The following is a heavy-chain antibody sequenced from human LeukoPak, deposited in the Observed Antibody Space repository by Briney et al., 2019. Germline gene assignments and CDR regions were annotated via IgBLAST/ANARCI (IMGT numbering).Heavy chain of an antibody. V-gene: IGHV4-59*08. Sequence: SETLSLTCTVSGGSISSYYWSWIRRPSGKGLEWIGYIYHSGSTNYNPSLKSRVTISVDTSKNQFSLKLSSVTAADTAVYYCARQVGATEIDYWGQGTLVTVSS. J-gene: IGHJ4*02. CDR2: IYHSGST. CDR1: GGSISSYY. CDR3: ARQVGATEIDY. D-gene: IGHD1-26*01.